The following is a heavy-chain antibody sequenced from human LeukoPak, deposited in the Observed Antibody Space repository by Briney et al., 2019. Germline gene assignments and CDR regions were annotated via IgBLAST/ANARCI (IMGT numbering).Heavy chain of an antibody. CDR2: IHNSGST. J-gene: IGHJ4*02. CDR1: GGSISSYY. V-gene: IGHV4-59*08. D-gene: IGHD6-13*01. Sequence: SETLSLTCTVSGGSISSYYWSWIRQPPGKGLEWIGYIHNSGSTDYNPSLKSRVTISVDTSKNQFSLKVSSVTAADTAVYYCARASYSSSWYAVDNWGQGTLVTVSS. CDR3: ARASYSSSWYAVDN.